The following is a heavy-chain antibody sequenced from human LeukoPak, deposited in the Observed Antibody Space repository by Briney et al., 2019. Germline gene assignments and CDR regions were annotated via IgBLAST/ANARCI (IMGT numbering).Heavy chain of an antibody. V-gene: IGHV1-18*01. CDR3: ARDGRSSGWLANFDY. CDR2: ISAYNGNT. D-gene: IGHD6-19*01. Sequence: ASMKVSCKASGYTFTSYGISWVRQAPGQGLEWMGWISAYNGNTNYAQKLQGRVTMTTDTSTSTAYMELRSLRSDDTAVYYCARDGRSSGWLANFDYWGQGTLVTVSS. J-gene: IGHJ4*02. CDR1: GYTFTSYG.